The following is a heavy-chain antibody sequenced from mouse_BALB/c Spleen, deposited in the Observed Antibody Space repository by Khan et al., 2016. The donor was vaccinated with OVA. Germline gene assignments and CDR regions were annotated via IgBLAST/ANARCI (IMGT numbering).Heavy chain of an antibody. CDR3: TRLSYYYDSEGFAY. D-gene: IGHD1-1*01. J-gene: IGHJ3*01. Sequence: EVQLVESGGDLVKPGGSLKLSCVASGFTFSTYGMSWVRQAPDKRLEWVATVSTGGTYTYYPDSVKGRFTISRDNAKNTMYLQRSGLMSEDTAMFFCTRLSYYYDSEGFAYWGPGTLVTVS. CDR1: GFTFSTYG. V-gene: IGHV5-6*01. CDR2: VSTGGTYT.